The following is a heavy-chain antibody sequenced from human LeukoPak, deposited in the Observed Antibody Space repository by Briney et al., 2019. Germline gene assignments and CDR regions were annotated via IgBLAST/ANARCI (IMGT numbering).Heavy chain of an antibody. CDR3: ARDGLDWFDP. D-gene: IGHD2-2*03. V-gene: IGHV4-59*01. Sequence: SETLSLTCTVSGGSISSYYWSWIRQPPGKGLEWIGYLYYSGSTNYNPSLKSRVTISVDTSKNQFSLKLSSVTAADTAVYYCARDGLDWFDPWGQGTLVTVSS. J-gene: IGHJ5*02. CDR1: GGSISSYY. CDR2: LYYSGST.